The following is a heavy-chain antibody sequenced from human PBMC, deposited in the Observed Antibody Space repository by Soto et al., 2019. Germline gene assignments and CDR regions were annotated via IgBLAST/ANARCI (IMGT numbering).Heavy chain of an antibody. D-gene: IGHD4-17*01. Sequence: EVQLVESGGGLVQPGGSLRLSCAVSGFTFDEYAMHWVRQAPGKGLEWVSGISWNSGSVGYANSVKGRFTISRDNAKNSLYLQMNSLRAEDTALYYCAKDTLYGGNYYYYYMDVWGKGTAFTVSS. CDR1: GFTFDEYA. J-gene: IGHJ6*03. CDR2: ISWNSGSV. V-gene: IGHV3-9*01. CDR3: AKDTLYGGNYYYYYMDV.